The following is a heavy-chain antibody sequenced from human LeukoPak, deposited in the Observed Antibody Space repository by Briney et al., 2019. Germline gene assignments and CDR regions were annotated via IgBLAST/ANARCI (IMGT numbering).Heavy chain of an antibody. J-gene: IGHJ6*03. D-gene: IGHD3-10*01. CDR1: GYTFTDYY. Sequence: ASVKVSCKASGYTFTDYYLHWVRQAPGQGLEWMGWINAHSGGTNYAQNFLGRVTMTRDTSVSTGYMELSSLRSDDTAVYYCARVPRPDFASGTYRHYHYMDVWGKGTTVTVSS. V-gene: IGHV1-2*02. CDR2: INAHSGGT. CDR3: ARVPRPDFASGTYRHYHYMDV.